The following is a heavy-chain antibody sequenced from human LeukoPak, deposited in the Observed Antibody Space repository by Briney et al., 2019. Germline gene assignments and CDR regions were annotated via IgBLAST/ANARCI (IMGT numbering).Heavy chain of an antibody. J-gene: IGHJ6*03. Sequence: SETLSLTCTVSGGSMSSYYWSWIRQPPGKGLEWIGYIYYSGSTNYNPSLKSRVTISVDTSKNQFSLKLSSVTAADTAVYYCARDIVAYYVDVWGKGTTVTVSS. CDR1: GGSMSSYY. V-gene: IGHV4-59*12. CDR3: ARDIVAYYVDV. D-gene: IGHD2-15*01. CDR2: IYYSGST.